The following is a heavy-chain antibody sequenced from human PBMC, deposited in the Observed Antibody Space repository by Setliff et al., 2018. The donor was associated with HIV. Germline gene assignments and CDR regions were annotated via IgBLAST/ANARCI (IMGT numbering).Heavy chain of an antibody. Sequence: SETLSLTCTVSGGSMSSSSCYWGWIRQTPDKGLEWIGIIYYSGATYYNPSLTSRVTISVDTSRNQFSLKLRSVTAADTAAYYCARLGYVSGGFYKTPGPYYFDYWGQGALVTVSS. V-gene: IGHV4-39*01. J-gene: IGHJ4*02. D-gene: IGHD3-10*01. CDR3: ARLGYVSGGFYKTPGPYYFDY. CDR2: IYYSGAT. CDR1: GGSMSSSSCY.